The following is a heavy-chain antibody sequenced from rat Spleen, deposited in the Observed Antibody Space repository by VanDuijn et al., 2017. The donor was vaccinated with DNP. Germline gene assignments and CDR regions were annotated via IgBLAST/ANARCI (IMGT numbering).Heavy chain of an antibody. D-gene: IGHD1-6*01. J-gene: IGHJ3*01. CDR2: LSTTGDHT. V-gene: IGHV5-31*01. Sequence: EVQLVESGGGPVQPGRSLKLSCLASGFIFSNHWMTWIRQAPGTGLAWVASLSTTGDHTYYSDSVKGRFSLSRDNAKSTLYLQLNILRSEDTATYYCARYRTDYYYGGFAYWGQGTLVTVSS. CDR1: GFIFSNHW. CDR3: ARYRTDYYYGGFAY.